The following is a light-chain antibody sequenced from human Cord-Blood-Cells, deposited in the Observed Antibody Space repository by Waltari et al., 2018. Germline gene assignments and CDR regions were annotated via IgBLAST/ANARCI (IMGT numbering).Light chain of an antibody. CDR1: QRVLYRSNNKNY. Sequence: DIVMTQSPASLAVCLGERATITCKSSQRVLYRSNNKNYLAWYQQTPGQPPKLLIYWASTRESGVPDRFSGSGSGTDFTLTISSLQAEDVAVYYCQQYYSTPSYTFGQGTKLEIK. V-gene: IGKV4-1*01. J-gene: IGKJ2*01. CDR3: QQYYSTPSYT. CDR2: WAS.